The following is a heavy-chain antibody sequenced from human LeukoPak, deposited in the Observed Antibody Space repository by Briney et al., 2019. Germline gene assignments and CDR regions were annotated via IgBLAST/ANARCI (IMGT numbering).Heavy chain of an antibody. V-gene: IGHV1-24*01. CDR1: GYTLTELS. CDR2: FDPEDGET. D-gene: IGHD3-9*01. CDR3: ATVGDIGWFDP. Sequence: ASVKVSCKVSGYTLTELSTHWVRQAPGKGLEWMGGFDPEDGETIYAQKFQGRVTMTGDTSTDTAYMELSSLRSEDTAVYYCATVGDIGWFDPWGQGTLVTVSS. J-gene: IGHJ5*02.